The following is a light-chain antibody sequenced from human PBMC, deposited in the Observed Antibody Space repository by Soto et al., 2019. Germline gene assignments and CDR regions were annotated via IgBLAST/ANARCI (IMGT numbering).Light chain of an antibody. J-gene: IGLJ1*01. V-gene: IGLV2-8*01. CDR2: EVS. CDR1: SGDAGGYNY. Sequence: QSALTQPPSASGSPGQSVTISCTGTSGDAGGYNYVSWYQQHPGKAPKLIIYEVSMRPSGVPDRFSGSKSGDTASLTVSGLQAEDEADYYCSSYVRFNYVFGPGTK. CDR3: SSYVRFNYV.